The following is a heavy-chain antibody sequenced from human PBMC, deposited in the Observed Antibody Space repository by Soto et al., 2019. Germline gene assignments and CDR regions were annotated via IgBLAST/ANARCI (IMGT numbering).Heavy chain of an antibody. CDR1: GGTFSSYA. CDR2: IIPIFGTA. D-gene: IGHD3-22*01. CDR3: ARAGVTYYYDSSGYRTPFHYCRDV. V-gene: IGHV1-69*06. J-gene: IGHJ6*02. Sequence: SVKVSCKASGGTFSSYAISWVRQAPGQGLEWMGGIIPIFGTANYAQKFQGRVTNTADKSTSTAYMELSSLRSEDTAVSYCARAGVTYYYDSSGYRTPFHYCRDVWGQGTTVAV.